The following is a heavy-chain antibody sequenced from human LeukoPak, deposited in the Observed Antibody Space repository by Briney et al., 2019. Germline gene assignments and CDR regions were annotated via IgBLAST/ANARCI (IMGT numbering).Heavy chain of an antibody. CDR3: ARGTDWGHFDY. V-gene: IGHV4-34*01. J-gene: IGHJ4*02. CDR1: GGSFSGYY. CDR2: INHSGST. Sequence: SETLFLTCAVYGGSFSGYYWSWIRQPPGKGLEWIGEINHSGSTNYNPSLKSRVTISVDTSKNQFSLKLSSVTAADTAVYYCARGTDWGHFDYWGQGTLVTVSS. D-gene: IGHD7-27*01.